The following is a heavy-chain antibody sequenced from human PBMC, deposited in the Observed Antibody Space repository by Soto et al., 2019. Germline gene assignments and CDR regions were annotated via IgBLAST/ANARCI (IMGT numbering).Heavy chain of an antibody. V-gene: IGHV1-8*01. J-gene: IGHJ4*02. CDR3: ARERAPDYGDYFDY. CDR2: MNPDSGHA. Sequence: ASVKVSCKASGYTFTNSDINWVRQAPGQGLEWMGWMNPDSGHAAYAQKFQGRVTLTTSTSTSTVYMELRSLGSEDTAVYYCARERAPDYGDYFDYWGQGTLVTVSS. CDR1: GYTFTNSD. D-gene: IGHD4-17*01.